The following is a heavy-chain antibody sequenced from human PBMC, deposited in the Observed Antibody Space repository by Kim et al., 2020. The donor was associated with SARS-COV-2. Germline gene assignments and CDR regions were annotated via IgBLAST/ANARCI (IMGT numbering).Heavy chain of an antibody. CDR1: GDSVSSNSAA. J-gene: IGHJ6*02. V-gene: IGHV6-1*01. D-gene: IGHD2-2*01. CDR3: ARAGYCSSTSCLPLGGMDV. CDR2: TYYRSKWYN. Sequence: SQTLSLTCAISGDSVSSNSAAWNWIRHSPSRGLEWLGRTYYRSKWYNDYAVSVKSRITINPDTSKNQFSLQLNSVTPEDTAVYYCARAGYCSSTSCLPLGGMDVWGQGTTVTVSS.